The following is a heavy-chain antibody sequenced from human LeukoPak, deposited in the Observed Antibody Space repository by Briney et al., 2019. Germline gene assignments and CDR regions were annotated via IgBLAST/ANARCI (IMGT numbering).Heavy chain of an antibody. D-gene: IGHD1-26*01. CDR1: GFTFSSYA. Sequence: PGGSLRLSCAASGFTFSSYAMHWVRQAPGKGLEWVSYISSSGSTIYYAGPVKGRFTIARGNAKNSLYLQMDSLRAEDTAVYYFAVGGRFSDYWGQGTLVTVSS. CDR2: ISSSGSTI. CDR3: AVGGRFSDY. V-gene: IGHV3-48*04. J-gene: IGHJ4*02.